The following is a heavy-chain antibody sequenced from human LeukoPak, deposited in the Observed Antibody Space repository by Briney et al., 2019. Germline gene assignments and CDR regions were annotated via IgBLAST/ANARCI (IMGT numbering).Heavy chain of an antibody. Sequence: GGSLRLSCAASGFTFSGYAMSWVRQAPGKGLEWVSAISGSGGSTYYADSVKGRFTISRDNSKNTLYLQMNSLRAEDTAVYYCAKDRRQLVRGGAFDIWGQGTMVTVSS. CDR1: GFTFSGYA. J-gene: IGHJ3*02. CDR2: ISGSGGST. CDR3: AKDRRQLVRGGAFDI. V-gene: IGHV3-23*01. D-gene: IGHD6-13*01.